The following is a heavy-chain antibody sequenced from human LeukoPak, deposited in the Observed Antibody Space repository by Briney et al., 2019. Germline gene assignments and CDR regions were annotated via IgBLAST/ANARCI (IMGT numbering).Heavy chain of an antibody. D-gene: IGHD3-22*01. V-gene: IGHV3-7*01. CDR2: IKQDGSEK. CDR3: ARGDYYDSSGYSPLDY. CDR1: GFTFSSYW. Sequence: GGSLRPSCAASGFTFSSYWMSWVRQAPGKGLEWVANIKQDGSEKYYVDSVKGRFTISRDNAKNSLCLQMNSLRAEDTAVYYCARGDYYDSSGYSPLDYWGQGTLVTVSS. J-gene: IGHJ4*02.